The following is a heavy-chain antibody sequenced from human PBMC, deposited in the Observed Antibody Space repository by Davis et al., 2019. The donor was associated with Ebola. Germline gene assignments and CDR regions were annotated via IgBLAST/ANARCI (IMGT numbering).Heavy chain of an antibody. Sequence: SLKISCAASGFSFNTYEMNWVRQAPGNGLEWVAYISTTSSAIYYADSVKGRFTISRDNADNSLFLQMNSLRVEDTAVYYCASGDYGSVKYYGMDVWGQGTTVTVSS. J-gene: IGHJ6*02. CDR2: ISTTSSAI. CDR3: ASGDYGSVKYYGMDV. V-gene: IGHV3-48*03. D-gene: IGHD4-17*01. CDR1: GFSFNTYE.